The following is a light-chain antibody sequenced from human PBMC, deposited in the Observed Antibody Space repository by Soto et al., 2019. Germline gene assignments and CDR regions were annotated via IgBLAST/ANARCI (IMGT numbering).Light chain of an antibody. V-gene: IGLV2-14*01. CDR3: SSYSISTAYL. CDR1: SSDVGGYDY. CDR2: EVS. J-gene: IGLJ1*01. Sequence: QSVLTQPASVSGSPGQSITISCTGTSSDVGGYDYVSWYQLHPGKAPNLMVFEVSNRPSGVSYRFSGSKSGNTASLPLSGLQAADEAAYFCSSYSISTAYLFGTGTQLTVL.